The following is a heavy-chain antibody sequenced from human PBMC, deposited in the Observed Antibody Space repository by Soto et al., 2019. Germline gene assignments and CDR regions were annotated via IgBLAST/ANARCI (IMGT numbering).Heavy chain of an antibody. CDR2: INTANGDT. V-gene: IGHV1-3*04. Sequence: ASVKVSCKASGYTFTRYAIHWVRQAPGQRLEWMGWINTANGDTTYSQKFQGRVTITSDTSASTAYMELSSLRSEDTAVYYCARDLRGTGWYDYWGQGTLVTVSS. J-gene: IGHJ4*02. CDR3: ARDLRGTGWYDY. D-gene: IGHD6-19*01. CDR1: GYTFTRYA.